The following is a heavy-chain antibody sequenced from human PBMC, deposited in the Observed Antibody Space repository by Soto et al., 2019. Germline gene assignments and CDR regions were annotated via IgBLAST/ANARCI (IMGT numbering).Heavy chain of an antibody. CDR2: MNPNSGNT. V-gene: IGHV1-8*01. CDR3: ARGQVGSNIYYCNGMDV. J-gene: IGHJ6*01. D-gene: IGHD2-15*01. Sequence: WGRKENGQGLEWMGWMNPNSGNTGYAQKFQGRVTMTRNTSISTAYMELSSLRSEDTAVYYCARGQVGSNIYYCNGMDVWVHGSTVPVSS.